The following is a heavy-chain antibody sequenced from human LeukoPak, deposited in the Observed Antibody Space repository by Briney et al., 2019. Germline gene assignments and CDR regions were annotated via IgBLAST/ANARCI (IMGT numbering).Heavy chain of an antibody. CDR3: TRPDDYGDY. Sequence: PGGSLTLSCEASGFSFISFWMHWVRQAPGKGLVWVSRISNDGATTNYADSVKGRFIISRDNAKSTLYLQLNNLRAEDTALYYCTRPDDYGDYWGQGTLVTVSS. CDR2: ISNDGATT. D-gene: IGHD1-14*01. J-gene: IGHJ4*02. V-gene: IGHV3-74*01. CDR1: GFSFISFW.